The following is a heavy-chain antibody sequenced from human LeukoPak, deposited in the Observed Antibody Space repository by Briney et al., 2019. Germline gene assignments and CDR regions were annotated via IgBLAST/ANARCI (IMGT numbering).Heavy chain of an antibody. V-gene: IGHV1-18*04. J-gene: IGHJ5*02. Sequence: ASVKVSCKAPGYTFTSYGISWVRQAPGQGLEWMGWISAYNGNTNYAQKLQGRVTMTTDTSTSTAYMELRSLRPDDTAVYYCARLMTTVTTWFDPWGQGTLVTVSS. CDR2: ISAYNGNT. CDR1: GYTFTSYG. D-gene: IGHD4-17*01. CDR3: ARLMTTVTTWFDP.